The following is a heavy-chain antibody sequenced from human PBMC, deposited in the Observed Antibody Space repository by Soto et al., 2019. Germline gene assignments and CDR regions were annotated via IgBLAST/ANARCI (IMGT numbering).Heavy chain of an antibody. V-gene: IGHV3-30*04. D-gene: IGHD1-1*01. CDR1: GFSISRSA. CDR3: ARDLQAGTDNVNWFAP. J-gene: IGHJ5*02. CDR2: IAYDGSNR. Sequence: QVQLVESGGGVVQPGRSLRLSCAASGFSISRSAMHWVRQAPGKGLEWVAVIAYDGSNRWYADSAKGRFTISRDNSKDTVYLQMSSVRGEDMAVYYCARDLQAGTDNVNWFAPWGQGSLVTVSS.